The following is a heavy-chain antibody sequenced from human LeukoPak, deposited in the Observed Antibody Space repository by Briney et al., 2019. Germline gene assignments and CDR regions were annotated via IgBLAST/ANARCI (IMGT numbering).Heavy chain of an antibody. CDR2: VNNDGSTT. Sequence: GGSLRLSCAASGFTFSSYWMHWVRQAPGKGLVWVSRVNNDGSTTNYADSVKGRFTISRDDTKNTLYLQMNSLRAEDTAVYFCLAAAGTIGWGQGTLVTVSS. CDR1: GFTFSSYW. V-gene: IGHV3-74*01. D-gene: IGHD6-13*01. J-gene: IGHJ4*02. CDR3: LAAAGTIG.